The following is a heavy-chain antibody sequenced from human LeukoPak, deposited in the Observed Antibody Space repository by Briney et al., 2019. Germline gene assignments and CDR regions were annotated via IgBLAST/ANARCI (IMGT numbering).Heavy chain of an antibody. D-gene: IGHD3-22*01. CDR3: AYTDMSSGYPEYFQH. Sequence: SETLSLTCAVSGGSISSSYWWSWVRPPPGKGLEWIGEIYHSGSTNYNPSLKSRVTISVDKSKNQFSLKLSSVTAADTAVYYCAYTDMSSGYPEYFQHWGQGTLVTVSS. J-gene: IGHJ1*01. CDR2: IYHSGST. CDR1: GGSISSSYW. V-gene: IGHV4-4*02.